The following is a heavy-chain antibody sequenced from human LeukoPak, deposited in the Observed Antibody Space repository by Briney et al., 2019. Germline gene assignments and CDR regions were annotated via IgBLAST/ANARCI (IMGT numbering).Heavy chain of an antibody. CDR1: GFTFSNSW. Sequence: AGSLRLSCAVSGFTFSNSWMSWVRQAPGKGLEWVGYMKSRTDGRTTDYAEAVKGRFTISIDDSKNTLYLQMNSLKTEDTAVYYCATDGIIVGPAAILVDYWGQGALVTVSS. V-gene: IGHV3-15*01. CDR3: ATDGIIVGPAAILVDY. CDR2: MKSRTDGRTT. D-gene: IGHD2-2*02. J-gene: IGHJ4*02.